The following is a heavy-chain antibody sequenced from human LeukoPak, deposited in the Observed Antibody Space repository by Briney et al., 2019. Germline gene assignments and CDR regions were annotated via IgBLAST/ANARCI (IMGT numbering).Heavy chain of an antibody. D-gene: IGHD5-18*01. CDR2: INPYDNST. J-gene: IGHJ3*01. CDR3: AKELNSYGYAFDV. CDR1: GYTFIYCD. V-gene: IGHV1-46*01. Sequence: ASVKVSCKASGYTFIYCDMHWVRQAPGQGLEWVGTINPYDNSTNYAQKFQGRVTMTRDMSTSTVYMELNSLRSEDMAVYYCAKELNSYGYAFDVWGQGTMVTVSS.